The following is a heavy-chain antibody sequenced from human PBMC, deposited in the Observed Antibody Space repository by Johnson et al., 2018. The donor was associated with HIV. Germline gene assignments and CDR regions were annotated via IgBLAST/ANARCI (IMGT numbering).Heavy chain of an antibody. D-gene: IGHD3-10*01. CDR3: ARDPGQITLDAFDF. Sequence: VQLVESGGGLVQPGGSLRLSCAASGFTFSSYWMSWVRQAPGKGLEWVSGINWNGGSTGYADSVKGRFTISRDNAKNSLYLQMNSLRVEDTAVYYCARDPGQITLDAFDFWGQGTMVTVSS. V-gene: IGHV3-20*04. J-gene: IGHJ3*01. CDR1: GFTFSSYW. CDR2: INWNGGST.